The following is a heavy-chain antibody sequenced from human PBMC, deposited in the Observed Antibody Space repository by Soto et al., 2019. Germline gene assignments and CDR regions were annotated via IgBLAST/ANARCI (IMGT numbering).Heavy chain of an antibody. D-gene: IGHD3-10*01. CDR3: ASLGFGDQGETDLFAP. J-gene: IGHJ5*02. V-gene: IGHV1-3*01. Sequence: ASVKVSCKASGYTFTSYAMHWVRQAPGQRLEWMGWINAGNGNTKYSQKFQGRVTITRDTSASTAYMELSSLRSEDTAVYYCASLGFGDQGETDLFAPWGQGTLVTVSS. CDR1: GYTFTSYA. CDR2: INAGNGNT.